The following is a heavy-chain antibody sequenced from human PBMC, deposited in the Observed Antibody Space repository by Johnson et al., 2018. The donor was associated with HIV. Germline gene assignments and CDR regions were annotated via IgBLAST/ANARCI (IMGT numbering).Heavy chain of an antibody. D-gene: IGHD6-13*01. CDR1: GFTFSDYA. CDR3: AKSIAAAGTNAFDI. CDR2: ISYDGSNK. J-gene: IGHJ3*02. Sequence: HVQLVESGGNVVQPGRSLRLSCAASGFTFSDYAMHWVRQAPGKGLEWVAVISYDGSNKYYPDSVKGRFTISRDNFKNTLYLQMDSLRAEDTAVYYCAKSIAAAGTNAFDIWGQGTMVTVSS. V-gene: IGHV3-30-3*02.